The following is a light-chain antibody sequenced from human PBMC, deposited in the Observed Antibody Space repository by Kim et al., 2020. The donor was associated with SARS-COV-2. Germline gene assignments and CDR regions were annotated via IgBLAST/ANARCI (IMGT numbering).Light chain of an antibody. CDR3: CSYAGSSAVV. CDR1: SSDVGSYNL. CDR2: EVS. Sequence: GKANTHPRTGTSSDVGSYNLVSWYQQHPGKAPKLMIYEVSKRPSGVSNRFSGSKSGNTASLTISGLQAEDEADYYCCSYAGSSAVVFGGGTQLTVL. J-gene: IGLJ2*01. V-gene: IGLV2-23*02.